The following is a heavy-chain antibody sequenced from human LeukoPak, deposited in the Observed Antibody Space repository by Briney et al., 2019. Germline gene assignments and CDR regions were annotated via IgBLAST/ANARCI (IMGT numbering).Heavy chain of an antibody. D-gene: IGHD3-3*01. V-gene: IGHV4-59*01. J-gene: IGHJ3*02. CDR3: ARLGGGVARAFDI. CDR2: IYYSGST. CDR1: GGSISSYY. Sequence: KTSETLSLTCTASGGSISSYYWSWIRQPPGKGLEWIGYIYYSGSTNYNPSLKSRVTISVDTSKNQFSLKLSSVTAADTAVYYCARLGGGVARAFDIWGQGTMVTVSS.